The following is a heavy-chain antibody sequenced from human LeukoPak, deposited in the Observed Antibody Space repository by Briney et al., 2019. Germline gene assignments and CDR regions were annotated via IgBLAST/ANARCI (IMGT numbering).Heavy chain of an antibody. CDR3: ARGGFDY. CDR1: GYTFTVYH. CDR2: INPYSGGT. V-gene: IGHV1-2*02. Sequence: ASVKVSCKASGYTFTVYHMHWVRQAPGQGLEWMGWINPYSGGTNYAQKFQGRVTMTRDTSISTAYMELNRLQSDDTAVYYCARGGFDYWGQGTLVTVSS. J-gene: IGHJ4*02.